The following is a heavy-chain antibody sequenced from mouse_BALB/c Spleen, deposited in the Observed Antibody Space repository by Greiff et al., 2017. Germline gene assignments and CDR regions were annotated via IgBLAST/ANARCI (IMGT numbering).Heavy chain of an antibody. D-gene: IGHD1-1*01. V-gene: IGHV5-6-3*01. CDR3: AREVGAMDY. CDR1: GFTFSSYG. J-gene: IGHJ4*01. Sequence: LQQSGGGLVQPGGSLKLSCAASGFTFSSYGMSWVRQTPDKRLELVATINSNGGSTYYPDSVKGRFTISRDNAKNTLYLQMSSLKSEDTAMYYCAREVGAMDYWGQGTSVTVSS. CDR2: INSNGGST.